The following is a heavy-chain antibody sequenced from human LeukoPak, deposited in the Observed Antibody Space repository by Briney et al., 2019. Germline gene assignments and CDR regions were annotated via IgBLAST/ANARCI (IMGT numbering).Heavy chain of an antibody. CDR3: ATYVSVAGTLDY. CDR1: GFTFSSHE. V-gene: IGHV3-48*03. CDR2: ISSSGSTI. D-gene: IGHD6-19*01. Sequence: PGGSLRLSCAASGFTFSSHEMNWVRQAPGKGLEWVSYISSSGSTIYYADSVKGRFTISRDNAKNSLYLQMNSLRAEDTAVYYCATYVSVAGTLDYWGQGTLVTVSS. J-gene: IGHJ4*02.